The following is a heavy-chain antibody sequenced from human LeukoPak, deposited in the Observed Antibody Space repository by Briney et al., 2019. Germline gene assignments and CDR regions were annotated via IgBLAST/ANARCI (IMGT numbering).Heavy chain of an antibody. CDR2: ISPSGGRT. Sequence: GGSLRLSCAASGFTFSTYAMSWVRQAPGKGLEWVSAISPSGGRTYYADSVKGRFTISRDNSKNTLYLQMNSLRAEDTAVYFCAKSQDGGRLFHFDYWGQGTLVTVSS. CDR3: AKSQDGGRLFHFDY. D-gene: IGHD1-26*01. V-gene: IGHV3-23*01. CDR1: GFTFSTYA. J-gene: IGHJ4*02.